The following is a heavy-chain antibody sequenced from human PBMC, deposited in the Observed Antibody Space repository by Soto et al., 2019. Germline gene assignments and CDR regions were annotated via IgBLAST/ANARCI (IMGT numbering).Heavy chain of an antibody. CDR1: GFTFSSYS. V-gene: IGHV3-48*02. CDR3: ARGQRAVVTPGFDY. D-gene: IGHD2-21*02. J-gene: IGHJ4*02. CDR2: ISSSSSTI. Sequence: PGGSLRLSCAASGFTFSSYSMNWVRQAPGKGLEWVSYISSSSSTIYYADSVKGRFTISRDNAKNSLYLQMNSLRDEDTAVYYCARGQRAVVTPGFDYWGQGTLVTVSS.